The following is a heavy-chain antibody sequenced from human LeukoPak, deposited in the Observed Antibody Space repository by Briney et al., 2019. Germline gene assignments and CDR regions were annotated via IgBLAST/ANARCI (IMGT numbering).Heavy chain of an antibody. Sequence: PGGSLRLSCAASGFTFSSYGMHWVRQAPGKGLEWVAVISYDGSNKYYPDSVKGRFTISRDNAKNSLYLQMNSLRAEDTAIYYCARPLRESGYFYFDYWGQGTLVTVSS. J-gene: IGHJ4*02. V-gene: IGHV3-30*03. CDR3: ARPLRESGYFYFDY. D-gene: IGHD3-3*01. CDR2: ISYDGSNK. CDR1: GFTFSSYG.